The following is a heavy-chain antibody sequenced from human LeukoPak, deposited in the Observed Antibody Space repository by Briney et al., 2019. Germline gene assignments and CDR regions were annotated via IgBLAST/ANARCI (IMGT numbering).Heavy chain of an antibody. J-gene: IGHJ3*02. CDR2: ISSSSSYI. Sequence: PGGSLRLSCAASGFTFSSYSMNWVRQAPGKGLEWVSYISSSSSYIYYADSVKGRFTISRDNAKNSLYLQMNSLRAEDTAVYYCARDDSVLLWFGEFVDAFDIWGQGTMVTVSS. V-gene: IGHV3-21*05. CDR3: ARDDSVLLWFGEFVDAFDI. CDR1: GFTFSSYS. D-gene: IGHD3-10*01.